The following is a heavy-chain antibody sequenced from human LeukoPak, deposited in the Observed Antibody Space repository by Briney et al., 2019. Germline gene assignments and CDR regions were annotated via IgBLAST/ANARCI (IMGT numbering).Heavy chain of an antibody. CDR2: IYYSGST. J-gene: IGHJ4*02. CDR3: ARELTGDRPYFDY. CDR1: GGSISSGDYY. V-gene: IGHV4-30-4*01. D-gene: IGHD7-27*01. Sequence: PSETLSLTCTVSGGSISSGDYYWSWIRQPPGKGLEWIGYIYYSGSTYYNPSLKSRVTISVDTSKNQFSLKLSSVTAADTVVYYCARELTGDRPYFDYWGQGTLVTVSS.